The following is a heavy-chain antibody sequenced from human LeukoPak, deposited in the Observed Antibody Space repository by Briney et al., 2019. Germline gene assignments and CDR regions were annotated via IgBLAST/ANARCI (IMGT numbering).Heavy chain of an antibody. J-gene: IGHJ4*02. D-gene: IGHD4-23*01. CDR2: IDYTGSGST. V-gene: IGHV4-59*08. CDR1: GGSISSFY. CDR3: ARLGGKYSSDY. Sequence: SETLSLTCTVSGGSISSFYWNWIRQPPGKGLEWIGYIDYTGSGSTKYNASLRGRVTISVDTSKTQFSLNLSSVTAADTAVYYCARLGGKYSSDYWGQGTLVTVSS.